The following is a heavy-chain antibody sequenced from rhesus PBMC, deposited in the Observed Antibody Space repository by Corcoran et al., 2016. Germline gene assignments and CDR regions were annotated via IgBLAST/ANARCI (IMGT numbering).Heavy chain of an antibody. V-gene: IGHV4-99*01. J-gene: IGHJ5-2*01. CDR1: GYSISSGFY. Sequence: QVQLQESGPGLVKPSETLSLTCTVSGYSISSGFYWDWLRQPTGKGLAFIGYISGTNGNTYDNPSLKRRLTIARDTSKNQLSLKVNSVTAVDTAMYYCARHGTGWFLEYWGQGVLVTVSS. D-gene: IGHD6-31*01. CDR2: ISGTNGNT. CDR3: ARHGTGWFLEY.